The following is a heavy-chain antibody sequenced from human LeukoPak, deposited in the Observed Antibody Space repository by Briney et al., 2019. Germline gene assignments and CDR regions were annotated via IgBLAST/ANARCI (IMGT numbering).Heavy chain of an antibody. CDR1: GFTFSSYE. J-gene: IGHJ4*02. D-gene: IGHD3-22*01. V-gene: IGHV3-48*03. CDR2: ITGSGDTI. Sequence: QSGGSLRLSCAASGFTFSSYEMNWVRQAPGKGLEWISYITGSGDTIYYADSVKGRFTISGDNAKNSLYLQMNSLRAEDTAVYYCARGSQWLSPPLYYFDYWGQGAPVTVSS. CDR3: ARGSQWLSPPLYYFDY.